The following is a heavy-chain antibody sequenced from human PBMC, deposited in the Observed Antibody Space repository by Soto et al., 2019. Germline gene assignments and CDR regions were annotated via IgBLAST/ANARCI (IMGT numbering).Heavy chain of an antibody. V-gene: IGHV1-69*13. D-gene: IGHD2-2*01. CDR1: GGTFSSYA. CDR3: ARGVVVVPADRGGSRSYYYYGMDV. Sequence: SVKVSCKASGGTFSSYAISWVRQAPGQGLEWMGGIIPIFGTANYAQKFQGRVTITADESTSTAYMELSSLRSEDTAVYYCARGVVVVPADRGGSRSYYYYGMDVWGQGTTVTAP. J-gene: IGHJ6*02. CDR2: IIPIFGTA.